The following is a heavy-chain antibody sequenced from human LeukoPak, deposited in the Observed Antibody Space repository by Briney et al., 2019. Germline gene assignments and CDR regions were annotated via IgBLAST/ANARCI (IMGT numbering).Heavy chain of an antibody. D-gene: IGHD1-14*01. V-gene: IGHV3-7*01. J-gene: IGHJ6*02. Sequence: GGSLRLSCAASGFSLSQHWMSWVRQPPGKGLEWVANIKKDGSEKYYGDSVEGRFTFSRDNAKNSVYLHMNSVRAEDTAVYYYARGIIGDNYYRLDVWGQGTTVTVYS. CDR1: GFSLSQHW. CDR2: IKKDGSEK. CDR3: ARGIIGDNYYRLDV.